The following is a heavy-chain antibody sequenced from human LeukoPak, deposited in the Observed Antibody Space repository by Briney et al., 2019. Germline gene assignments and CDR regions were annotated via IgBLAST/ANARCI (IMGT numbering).Heavy chain of an antibody. CDR2: ISISGSTI. CDR1: GFTFSSYE. D-gene: IGHD6-19*01. J-gene: IGHJ3*02. Sequence: GGSLRLSCAASGFTFSSYEMNWVRQAPGKGLEWVSFISISGSTIYYADSVKGRFTISRDNAKNSLYLQMNSLRAEDTAVYYCARTVAGLPLGAFDIWGQGTMVTVSS. CDR3: ARTVAGLPLGAFDI. V-gene: IGHV3-48*03.